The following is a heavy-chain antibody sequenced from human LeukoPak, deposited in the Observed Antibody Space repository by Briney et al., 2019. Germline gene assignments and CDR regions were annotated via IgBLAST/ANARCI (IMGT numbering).Heavy chain of an antibody. V-gene: IGHV3-30*18. D-gene: IGHD3-9*01. CDR1: GFTFSSYG. CDR3: AKDQVDLGYYYYYGMDV. CDR2: ISYDGSNK. Sequence: GRSLRLSCAASGFTFSSYGMHWVRQAPGKGLEWVAVISYDGSNKYYADSMKGRFTISRGNSKNTLYLQMNSLRAEDTAVYYCAKDQVDLGYYYYYGMDVWGKGTTVTVSS. J-gene: IGHJ6*04.